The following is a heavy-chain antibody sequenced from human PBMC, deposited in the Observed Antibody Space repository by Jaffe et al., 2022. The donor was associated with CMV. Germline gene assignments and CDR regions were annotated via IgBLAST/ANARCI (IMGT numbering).Heavy chain of an antibody. Sequence: QVQLVQSGAEVKKPGSSVKVSCKASGGTFSSYAISWVRQAPGQGLEWMGRIIPILGIANYAQKFQGRVTITADKSTSTAYMELSSLRSEDTAVYYCARDEGYSYDGKGYYYYMDVWGKGTTVTVSS. D-gene: IGHD5-18*01. CDR3: ARDEGYSYDGKGYYYYMDV. J-gene: IGHJ6*03. CDR2: IIPILGIA. V-gene: IGHV1-69*09. CDR1: GGTFSSYA.